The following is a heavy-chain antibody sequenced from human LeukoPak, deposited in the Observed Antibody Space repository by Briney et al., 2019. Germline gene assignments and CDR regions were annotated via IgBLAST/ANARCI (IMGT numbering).Heavy chain of an antibody. V-gene: IGHV1-18*01. CDR1: GYTFTSYG. Sequence: ASVTVSCKASGYTFTSYGISWVRQAPGQGLGWMGWISAYNGNTNYAQKLQGRVTMTTDTSTSTAYMELRSLRSDDTAVYYCARDGSSGSYYVEYYYYYMDVWGKGTTVTVSS. CDR3: ARDGSSGSYYVEYYYYYMDV. CDR2: ISAYNGNT. D-gene: IGHD1-26*01. J-gene: IGHJ6*03.